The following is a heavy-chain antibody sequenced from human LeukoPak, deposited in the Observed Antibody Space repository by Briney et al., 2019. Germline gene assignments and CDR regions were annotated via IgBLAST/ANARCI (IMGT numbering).Heavy chain of an antibody. CDR1: GYSFTSYW. Sequence: GESLKISCKGSGYSFTSYWIGWVRQMPGKGLEWMGIIYPGDSDTRYSPSFQGQVTISADKSISTAYLQWSSLKASDTAMYYCARALTYYYDSSGFGYYFDYRGQGTLVTVSS. CDR2: IYPGDSDT. V-gene: IGHV5-51*01. J-gene: IGHJ4*02. CDR3: ARALTYYYDSSGFGYYFDY. D-gene: IGHD3-22*01.